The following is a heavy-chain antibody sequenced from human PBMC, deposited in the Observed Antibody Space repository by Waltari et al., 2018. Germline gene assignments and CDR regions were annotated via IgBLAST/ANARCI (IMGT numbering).Heavy chain of an antibody. CDR2: ISSSSSYI. V-gene: IGHV3-21*01. Sequence: EVQLVEFGGGLVKHGGCLRLSCAVSGLTFRSYIIILVPQVLGKGLEWVSSISSSSSYIYYADSVKGRFTISRDNAKNSLYLQMNSLRAEDTAVYYCARVGHLTVTTSNDAFDIWGQGTMVTVSS. CDR3: ARVGHLTVTTSNDAFDI. J-gene: IGHJ3*02. D-gene: IGHD4-17*01. CDR1: GLTFRSYI.